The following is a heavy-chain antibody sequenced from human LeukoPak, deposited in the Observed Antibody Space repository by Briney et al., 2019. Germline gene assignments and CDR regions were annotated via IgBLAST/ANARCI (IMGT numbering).Heavy chain of an antibody. CDR2: IKSKTDGGTT. V-gene: IGHV3-15*01. J-gene: IGHJ4*02. Sequence: GGSLRLSCAASGFTFSNAWMSWVRQAPGKGLEWVGRIKSKTDGGTTDYAAPVKGRFTISRDDSKNTLYLQMNSLKTEDTAVYYCTIDALLWFGESYWGQGTLVTVSS. CDR1: GFTFSNAW. CDR3: TIDALLWFGESY. D-gene: IGHD3-10*01.